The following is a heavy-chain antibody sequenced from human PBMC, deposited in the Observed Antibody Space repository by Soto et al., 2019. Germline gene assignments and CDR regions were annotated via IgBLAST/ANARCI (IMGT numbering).Heavy chain of an antibody. J-gene: IGHJ6*02. Sequence: PGGSLRLSCSASGFTFSTYTMHWVRQAPGKGLEYVSPINKNGGSTYYADSVKGRFTISRDNSKNTLYLQMSSLRAEDTAVYYCVKDFGAVVPPSTLDYYYGLDVRGQGTTVTVSS. CDR2: INKNGGST. CDR3: VKDFGAVVPPSTLDYYYGLDV. CDR1: GFTFSTYT. D-gene: IGHD2-2*01. V-gene: IGHV3-64D*06.